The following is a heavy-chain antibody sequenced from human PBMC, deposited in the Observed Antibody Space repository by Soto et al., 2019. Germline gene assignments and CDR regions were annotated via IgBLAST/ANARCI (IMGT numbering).Heavy chain of an antibody. CDR1: GYTFTNYA. Sequence: QVQLVQSGAEVKKPGASVKVSCQASGYTFTNYAISWVRQAPGQGLEWMGWISASTRNTDQAQNFQGRVTMTIDTTTNTANRELSSLRSDDTAVYYCARCYCSVGSCYACWHFDLWGRGTLVTVSS. CDR2: ISASTRNT. V-gene: IGHV1-18*01. CDR3: ARCYCSVGSCYACWHFDL. J-gene: IGHJ2*01. D-gene: IGHD2-15*01.